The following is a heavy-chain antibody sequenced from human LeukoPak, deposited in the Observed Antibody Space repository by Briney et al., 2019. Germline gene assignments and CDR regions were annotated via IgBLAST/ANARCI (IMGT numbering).Heavy chain of an antibody. CDR1: GFTFDNYG. Sequence: GGSLRLSCAASGFTFDNYGINWVRQAPGKGLEWVSSIGSSGSYIYYADSLTGRFTISRDNAKNSLYLQMNSLRAEDTAVYYCARETTVTYYYYYYMDVWGKGTTVTVSS. CDR3: ARETTVTYYYYYYMDV. CDR2: IGSSGSYI. V-gene: IGHV3-21*01. J-gene: IGHJ6*03. D-gene: IGHD4-17*01.